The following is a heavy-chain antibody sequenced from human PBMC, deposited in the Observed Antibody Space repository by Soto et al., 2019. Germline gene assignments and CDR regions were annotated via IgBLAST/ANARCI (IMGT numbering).Heavy chain of an antibody. CDR1: GGSISSYY. CDR2: IYYSGST. Sequence: SETLSLTCTVSGGSISSYYWSWIRQPPGKGLERIGYIYYSGSTNYNPSLKSRVTISVDTSKNQFSLKLSSVTAADTAVYYCARGSNQDAFDIWGQGTMVTVSS. D-gene: IGHD2-15*01. CDR3: ARGSNQDAFDI. J-gene: IGHJ3*02. V-gene: IGHV4-59*01.